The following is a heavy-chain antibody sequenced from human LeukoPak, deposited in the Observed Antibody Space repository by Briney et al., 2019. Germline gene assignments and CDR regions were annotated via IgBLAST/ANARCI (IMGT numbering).Heavy chain of an antibody. CDR3: ARAAGATPFDY. J-gene: IGHJ4*02. CDR2: ISSSGSTI. D-gene: IGHD1-26*01. Sequence: GGSLRLSCAASGFTFSSYGMHWVRQAPGKGLEWVSYISSSGSTIYYADSVKGRFTISRDNAKNSLYLQMNSLRAEDTAVYYCARAAGATPFDYWGQGTLVTVSS. CDR1: GFTFSSYG. V-gene: IGHV3-48*04.